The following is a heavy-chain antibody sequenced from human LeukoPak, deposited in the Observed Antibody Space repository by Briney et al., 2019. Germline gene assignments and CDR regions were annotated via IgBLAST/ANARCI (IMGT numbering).Heavy chain of an antibody. D-gene: IGHD3-22*01. Sequence: SETLSLTCAVYGGSFSGYYWSWIRQPPGKGLEWIGEINHSGSTNYNPSLKSRVTISVDTSENQFSLKLSSVTAADTAVYYCASGGSSGYYGYWGQGTLVTVSS. CDR3: ASGGSSGYYGY. J-gene: IGHJ4*02. V-gene: IGHV4-34*01. CDR2: INHSGST. CDR1: GGSFSGYY.